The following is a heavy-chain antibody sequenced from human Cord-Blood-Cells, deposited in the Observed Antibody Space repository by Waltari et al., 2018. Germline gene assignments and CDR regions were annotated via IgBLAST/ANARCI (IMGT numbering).Heavy chain of an antibody. CDR2: INPSGGST. Sequence: QVQLVQSGAEVKKPGASVKVSCKASGYTFTSSYMHWVRQTTGQGLEWMGIINPSGGSTSYAQKFQGRVTMTRDTSTSTVYMELSSLRSEDTAVYYCAREKRVFNWDDAFDIWGQGTMVTVSS. J-gene: IGHJ3*02. CDR1: GYTFTSSY. CDR3: AREKRVFNWDDAFDI. D-gene: IGHD7-27*01. V-gene: IGHV1-46*01.